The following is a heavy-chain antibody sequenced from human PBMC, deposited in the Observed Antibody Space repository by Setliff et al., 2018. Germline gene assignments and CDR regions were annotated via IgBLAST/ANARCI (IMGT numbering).Heavy chain of an antibody. CDR2: IYHSGST. D-gene: IGHD4-17*01. CDR1: GGSISSSSYY. V-gene: IGHV4-39*07. J-gene: IGHJ3*02. CDR3: ARDPLTTNRRRSFDI. Sequence: SETLSLTCTVSGGSISSSSYYWGWIRQPPGKGLEWIGSIYHSGSTSYNPSLKSRVTISVDTSKNQFSLKLSSVIAADTAVYYCARDPLTTNRRRSFDIWGQGTMVTVSS.